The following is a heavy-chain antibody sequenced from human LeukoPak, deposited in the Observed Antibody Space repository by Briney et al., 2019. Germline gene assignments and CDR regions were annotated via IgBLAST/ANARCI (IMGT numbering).Heavy chain of an antibody. V-gene: IGHV3-23*01. J-gene: IGHJ3*02. CDR2: ISGSGGSA. D-gene: IGHD3-10*01. CDR3: AKVRGGNLDAFDI. CDR1: GFTFSSYA. Sequence: GGSLRLSCAASGFTFSSYAMSWVRQAPGKGLEWVSNISGSGGSAYYADSVKGRITISRDNSKNTLYLQMNSLRAEDTAVYYCAKVRGGNLDAFDIWGQGTMVTVSS.